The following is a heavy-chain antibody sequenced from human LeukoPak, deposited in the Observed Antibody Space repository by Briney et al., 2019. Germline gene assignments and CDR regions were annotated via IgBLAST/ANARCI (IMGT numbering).Heavy chain of an antibody. D-gene: IGHD6-6*01. Sequence: GGSLRLSCAASGFTFSSYEMNWVRQAPGKGLEWVSYISSSGSTIYYADSVKGRFTISRDNAKNSLYLQMNSLRAEDTAVYYCARDPGAYSSSPIDYWGQGTLVTVSS. CDR1: GFTFSSYE. CDR2: ISSSGSTI. J-gene: IGHJ4*02. CDR3: ARDPGAYSSSPIDY. V-gene: IGHV3-48*03.